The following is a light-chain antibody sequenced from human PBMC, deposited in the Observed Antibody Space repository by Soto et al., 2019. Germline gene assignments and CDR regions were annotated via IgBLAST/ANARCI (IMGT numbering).Light chain of an antibody. CDR3: QQRSNWPLI. CDR2: DAS. CDR1: QSVSSY. V-gene: IGKV3-11*01. J-gene: IGKJ4*01. Sequence: EIVLTQSPATLSVSPGERATLSCRASQSVSSYLAWYQQKPGQAPRLLIYDASNRATGIPARFSGSGSGTDFTLTISSLEPEDFAVYYCQQRSNWPLIFGGGTKVDI.